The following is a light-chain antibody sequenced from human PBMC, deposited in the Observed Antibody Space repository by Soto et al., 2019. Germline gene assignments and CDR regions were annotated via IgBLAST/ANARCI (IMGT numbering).Light chain of an antibody. CDR1: QSVSSY. V-gene: IGKV3-20*01. CDR2: DAS. Sequence: PGENANLCCRASQSVSSYLAWYQQKPGQAPRLLIYDASSRATGIPDRFSGGGSGTDFTLTISGMEPEDFVVYYCLQYGSSQAFRQGNKVDIK. J-gene: IGKJ1*01. CDR3: LQYGSSQA.